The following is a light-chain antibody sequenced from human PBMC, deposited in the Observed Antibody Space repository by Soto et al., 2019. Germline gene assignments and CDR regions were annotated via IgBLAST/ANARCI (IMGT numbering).Light chain of an antibody. Sequence: QSALTQPASVSGSPGQSITISCTGTSSDVGDYDYVSWYQQHPGKAPKLMIYEVSNRPSGVSNRLSGSKSGNTASLTISGLQAEDEADYYCSSYTSGSILYVFGTGTKLTVL. CDR1: SSDVGDYDY. J-gene: IGLJ1*01. CDR3: SSYTSGSILYV. V-gene: IGLV2-14*01. CDR2: EVS.